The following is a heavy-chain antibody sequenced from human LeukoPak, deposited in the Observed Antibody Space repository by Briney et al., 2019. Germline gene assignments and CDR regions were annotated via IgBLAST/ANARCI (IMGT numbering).Heavy chain of an antibody. D-gene: IGHD5-12*01. CDR2: IYTSGCT. V-gene: IGHV4-61*02. CDR1: GGSISSGSCD. Sequence: SQTLSLTCTVSGGSISSGSCDWSWIRQPAGKGLEWIGRIYTSGCTNYNPSLNHRVTISVETSKNQFSLKLSSVTAADTAVYNCARGRYSKGNWFDPWGQGTLVTVSS. CDR3: ARGRYSKGNWFDP. J-gene: IGHJ5*02.